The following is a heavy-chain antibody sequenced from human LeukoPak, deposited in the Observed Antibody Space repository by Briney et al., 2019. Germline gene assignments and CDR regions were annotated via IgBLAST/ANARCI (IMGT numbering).Heavy chain of an antibody. CDR3: ARDKVNRAYTGSLFDH. Sequence: GGSLRLSCAASGFTFNNYWMSWVRQAPGKGLEWVANIKQDGSEKYYVGSVKGRFTISRDNAKNSLYLQMNSLRAEDTAVYYCARDKVNRAYTGSLFDHWGQGTLVTASS. V-gene: IGHV3-7*01. J-gene: IGHJ4*02. D-gene: IGHD1/OR15-1a*01. CDR2: IKQDGSEK. CDR1: GFTFNNYW.